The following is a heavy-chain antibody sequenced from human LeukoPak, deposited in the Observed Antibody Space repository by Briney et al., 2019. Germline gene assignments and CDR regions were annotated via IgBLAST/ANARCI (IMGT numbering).Heavy chain of an antibody. CDR2: IKQDGSEK. Sequence: GGSLRLSCAASGFTFSSYWMSWVRQAPGKGLEWVANIKQDGSEKYYADSVKGRFTISRDNSKNTLYLQMNSLRVEDTAVYYCARDPRIAAAGVPYWGQGTLVTVSS. D-gene: IGHD6-13*01. J-gene: IGHJ4*02. CDR1: GFTFSSYW. CDR3: ARDPRIAAAGVPY. V-gene: IGHV3-7*01.